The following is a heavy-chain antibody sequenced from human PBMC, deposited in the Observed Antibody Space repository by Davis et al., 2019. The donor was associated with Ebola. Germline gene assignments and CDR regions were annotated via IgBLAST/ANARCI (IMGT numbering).Heavy chain of an antibody. D-gene: IGHD3-22*01. CDR1: GGSLSNYV. CDR2: MYYSGYT. V-gene: IGHV4-59*12. Sequence: SETLSLTCTVSGGSLSNYVWSWIRQPPGKGLEWVVYMYYSGYTSYSPSLKSRVTISVDTSKNQFSLKLSSVTAADTAVYYCARGDSYYDPSGYYAGPEAPDHWGQGTLVSVSS. J-gene: IGHJ4*02. CDR3: ARGDSYYDPSGYYAGPEAPDH.